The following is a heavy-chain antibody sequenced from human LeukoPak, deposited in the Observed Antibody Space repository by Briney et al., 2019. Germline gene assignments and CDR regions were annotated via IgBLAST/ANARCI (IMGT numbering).Heavy chain of an antibody. V-gene: IGHV1-18*01. Sequence: SVKVPCKASGYTFTSYGISWVRQPPGQGLEWMGWISAYNGNTNYAQKLQGRVTMTTDTSTSTAYMELRSLRSDDTAVYYCARALYSSSSRPDYFDYWGQGTLVTVSS. CDR2: ISAYNGNT. CDR1: GYTFTSYG. J-gene: IGHJ4*02. CDR3: ARALYSSSSRPDYFDY. D-gene: IGHD6-6*01.